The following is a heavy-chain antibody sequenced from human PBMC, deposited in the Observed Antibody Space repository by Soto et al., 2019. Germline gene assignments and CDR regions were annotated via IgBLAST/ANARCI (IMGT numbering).Heavy chain of an antibody. D-gene: IGHD3-10*01. Sequence: QVQLVESGGGVVQPGRSLRLSCAASGFTFTSHALHWVRQTPGKGLEWVAVISYDEGDKFYAASVKGRFTISRDNAKNTLYLKMNSWRSEDTAIYYWARSPFRSGTYPSWFAPWGQGTLVSVSS. CDR3: ARSPFRSGTYPSWFAP. V-gene: IGHV3-30*04. CDR2: ISYDEGDK. J-gene: IGHJ5*02. CDR1: GFTFTSHA.